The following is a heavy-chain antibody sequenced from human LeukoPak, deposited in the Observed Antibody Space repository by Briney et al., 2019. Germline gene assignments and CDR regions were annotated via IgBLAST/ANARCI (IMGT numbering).Heavy chain of an antibody. V-gene: IGHV3-48*01. Sequence: GSLELSFAASGFPLSRYDMIWVRPAPGKGLEWVSYITSSAGDKHYADSVKGRFTISRDNSKNTLYLQMGSLRAEDMAVYYCARDGIVVVPAADRYGHYYYYMDVWGKGTTVTVSS. CDR1: GFPLSRYD. J-gene: IGHJ6*03. CDR2: ITSSAGDK. D-gene: IGHD2-2*01. CDR3: ARDGIVVVPAADRYGHYYYYMDV.